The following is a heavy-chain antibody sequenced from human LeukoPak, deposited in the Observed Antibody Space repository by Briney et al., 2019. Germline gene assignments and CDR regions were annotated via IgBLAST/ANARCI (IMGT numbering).Heavy chain of an antibody. J-gene: IGHJ4*02. V-gene: IGHV3-30*02. Sequence: GGSLRLSCAASGFTFTPHAMHWVRQAPGMGLEWVAFIWFDGSNRYYADFVKGRFTIYKDNSENTLYLQMNSLRVEDTAVYYCAKVSAYDFWSGYYDYWGQGTLVTVSS. CDR1: GFTFTPHA. CDR3: AKVSAYDFWSGYYDY. D-gene: IGHD3-3*01. CDR2: IWFDGSNR.